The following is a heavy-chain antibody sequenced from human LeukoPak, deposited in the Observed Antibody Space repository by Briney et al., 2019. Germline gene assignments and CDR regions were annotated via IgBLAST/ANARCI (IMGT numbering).Heavy chain of an antibody. V-gene: IGHV4-59*01. CDR3: ARDRIVWVGELRSPDAFDI. D-gene: IGHD3-10*01. CDR1: GGSISSYY. J-gene: IGHJ3*02. Sequence: SETLSLTCTVSGGSISSYYWSWIRQPPGKGLEWIGYIYYSGSTNYNPSLKSRVTISVDTSKNQFSLKLSSVTAADTAVYYCARDRIVWVGELRSPDAFDIWGQGTMVTVSS. CDR2: IYYSGST.